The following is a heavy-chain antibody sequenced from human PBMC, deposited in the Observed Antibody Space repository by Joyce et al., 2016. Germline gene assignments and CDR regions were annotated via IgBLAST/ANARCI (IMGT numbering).Heavy chain of an antibody. D-gene: IGHD3-3*01. Sequence: QVQLQESGPGLVKPSETLSLTCTVSGGSMSSYSWSWIRQPPGKGLEWIGYIYYSENTNYNPSLKSRVTISVDSSKNLFSLKLSSVTAADTAVYYCARSISALEWFFDYWGQGTLVTVSS. V-gene: IGHV4-59*08. J-gene: IGHJ4*02. CDR2: IYYSENT. CDR3: ARSISALEWFFDY. CDR1: GGSMSSYS.